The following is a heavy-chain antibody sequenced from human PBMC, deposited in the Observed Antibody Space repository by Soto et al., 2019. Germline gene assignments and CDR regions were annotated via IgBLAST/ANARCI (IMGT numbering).Heavy chain of an antibody. Sequence: QVQLQESGPGLVRPSQTLSVTCTVSGGSISSGSYFWTWIRQHPGKGLEGMGDTHYSGSTFYNPSLKSRLTISADTSKNQVSLTLKSVPAADTAVYYCARVDTSMVNYFDYWGQGILVAVSS. V-gene: IGHV4-31*03. CDR2: THYSGST. CDR1: GGSISSGSYF. J-gene: IGHJ4*02. CDR3: ARVDTSMVNYFDY. D-gene: IGHD5-18*01.